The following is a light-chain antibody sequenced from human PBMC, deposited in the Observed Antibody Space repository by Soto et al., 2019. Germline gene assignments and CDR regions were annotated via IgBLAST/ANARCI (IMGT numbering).Light chain of an antibody. CDR3: QQYNGYSRT. CDR1: QTISSW. V-gene: IGKV1-5*03. CDR2: KAS. Sequence: DIQMTQSPSTLSGSVGDRVTITCRASQTISSWLAWYHQKPGKAPKLLIYKASTLKSGVPSRFSGSGSGTEFTLTISSLQPDDFATFYCQQYNGYSRTFGQGTKVDI. J-gene: IGKJ1*01.